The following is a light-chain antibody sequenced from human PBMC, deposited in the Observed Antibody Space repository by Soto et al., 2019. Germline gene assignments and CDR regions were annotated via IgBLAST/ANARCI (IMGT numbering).Light chain of an antibody. V-gene: IGLV2-23*02. CDR3: CSYAGSSLWK. J-gene: IGLJ3*02. CDR1: GSDIGNYNL. Sequence: QSALTQPAAVSGSLGQSITISCSGSGSDIGNYNLVSWYQQQPGKVPRLIIYEVNKGPSGVSNRFSGSRSGNTASLTISDLQPDDECLYYCCSYAGSSLWKFGGGTQLTVL. CDR2: EVN.